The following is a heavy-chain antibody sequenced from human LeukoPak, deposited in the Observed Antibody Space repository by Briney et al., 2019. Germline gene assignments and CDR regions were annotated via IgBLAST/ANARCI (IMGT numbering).Heavy chain of an antibody. Sequence: GGSLRLSCAASGFTFDDYGMSWVRQAPGKGLEWVSGINWNGGSTGYADSVKGRFTISRDNAKNSLYLQMNSLRAEDTALYYCARGYSYGYIVYYYYYMDVWGKGPTVTVSS. D-gene: IGHD5-18*01. V-gene: IGHV3-20*04. J-gene: IGHJ6*03. CDR3: ARGYSYGYIVYYYYYMDV. CDR2: INWNGGST. CDR1: GFTFDDYG.